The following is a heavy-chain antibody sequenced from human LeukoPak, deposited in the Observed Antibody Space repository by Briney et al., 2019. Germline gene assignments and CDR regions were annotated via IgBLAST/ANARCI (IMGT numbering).Heavy chain of an antibody. V-gene: IGHV3-23*01. J-gene: IGHJ4*02. CDR3: AKDKRYSSSWYRFDY. CDR1: GFTFSSYA. CDR2: ISGSGGST. Sequence: GGSLRLSCAASGFTFSSYAMSWVRQAPGKGLEWVSAISGSGGSTYYADSVKGRFTISRDNSKNTLYLQMNSLRAEDTAVYYCAKDKRYSSSWYRFDYWGQGTLVTVSS. D-gene: IGHD6-13*01.